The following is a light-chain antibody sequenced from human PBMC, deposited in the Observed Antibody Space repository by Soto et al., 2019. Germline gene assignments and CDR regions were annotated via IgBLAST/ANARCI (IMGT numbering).Light chain of an antibody. CDR3: QQYGKLPIT. Sequence: EIVLTQSPATLSLSPGERATLSCRAGRSVTIFLAWYKQKPGQAPRLLIYGASTRAAGIPDRFSGSGSGTDFTLTISSLQPEDFEVYYCQQYGKLPITFGQGTRLEIK. V-gene: IGKV3-20*01. CDR2: GAS. CDR1: RSVTIF. J-gene: IGKJ5*01.